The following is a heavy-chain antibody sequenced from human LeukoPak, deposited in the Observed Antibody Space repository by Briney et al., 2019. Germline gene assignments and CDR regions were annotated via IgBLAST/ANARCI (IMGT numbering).Heavy chain of an antibody. V-gene: IGHV3-74*01. CDR1: GFTLSHFW. CDR3: ARGNYYVMDV. Sequence: GGSLRLSCAASGFTLSHFWMHWVRQAPGKGPVWVSIINTDGTKTSYADSVKGRFTISRDNAKNTLYLQMNSLRADDTAVYYCARGNYYVMDVWGQGTTVAVSS. CDR2: INTDGTKT. J-gene: IGHJ6*02.